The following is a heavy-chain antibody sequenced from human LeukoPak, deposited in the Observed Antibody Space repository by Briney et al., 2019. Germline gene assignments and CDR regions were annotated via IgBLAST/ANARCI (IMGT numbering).Heavy chain of an antibody. CDR3: ARARITIFGVVIGYFHY. V-gene: IGHV4-38-2*02. D-gene: IGHD3-3*01. J-gene: IGHJ4*02. CDR1: GYSISSGYY. CDR2: ICHSGST. Sequence: SETLSLTCTVSGYSISSGYYWGWIRQPPGKGQEWIGSICHSGSTYYNPSLKSRVTISVDTSKNQFSLKLSSVTAADTAVYYCARARITIFGVVIGYFHYWGQGTLVTVSS.